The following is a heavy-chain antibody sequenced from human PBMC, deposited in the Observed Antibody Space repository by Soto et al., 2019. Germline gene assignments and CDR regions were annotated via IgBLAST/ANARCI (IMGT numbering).Heavy chain of an antibody. CDR2: ISPDGRTT. D-gene: IGHD3-10*01. Sequence: GGSLRLSCAASGLSFSHYWMHWVRQAPGKGLVWVSRISPDGRTTTYADSVKGRFTISRDNAKSTLYLQMNSLTVEDGVVYYCADSWLPTSYWGPGTLVTVSS. CDR1: GLSFSHYW. J-gene: IGHJ4*02. CDR3: ADSWLPTSY. V-gene: IGHV3-74*01.